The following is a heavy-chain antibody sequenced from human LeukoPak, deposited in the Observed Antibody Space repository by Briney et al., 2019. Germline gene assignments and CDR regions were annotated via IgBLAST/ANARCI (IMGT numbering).Heavy chain of an antibody. CDR2: IYHSGST. CDR3: ARVRGDIAAAGDNAFDI. Sequence: SETLSLTCAVSGGSISSGGYSWSWIRQPPGKGLEWIGYIYHSGSTYYNPSLKSRVTISVDRSKNQFSLKLSSVTAADTAVYYCARVRGDIAAAGDNAFDIWGQGTMVTVSS. V-gene: IGHV4-30-2*01. D-gene: IGHD6-13*01. CDR1: GGSISSGGYS. J-gene: IGHJ3*02.